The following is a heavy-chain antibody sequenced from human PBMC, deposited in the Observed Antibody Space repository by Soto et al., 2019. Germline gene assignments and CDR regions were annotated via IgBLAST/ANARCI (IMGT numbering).Heavy chain of an antibody. J-gene: IGHJ4*02. D-gene: IGHD2-2*02. CDR3: ASEGYCSSTSCYTSPFDY. V-gene: IGHV4-59*01. CDR1: GGSISSYY. CDR2: IYYSGST. Sequence: NPSETLSLTCTVSGGSISSYYWSWIRQPPGKGLEWIGYIYYSGSTNYNPSLKSRVTISVDTSKNQFSLKLSSVTAADTALYYCASEGYCSSTSCYTSPFDYWGQGTLATVSS.